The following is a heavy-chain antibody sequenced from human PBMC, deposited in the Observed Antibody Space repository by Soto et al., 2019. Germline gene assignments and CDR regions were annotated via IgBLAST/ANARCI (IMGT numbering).Heavy chain of an antibody. CDR1: GFTFRTYW. CDR2: INSDGRT. Sequence: EVQLVESGGGLVQPGGSLRLSCAASGFTFRTYWFHWVRQPPGKGLVWVSRINSDGRTNYADSVKGRFTMSRDNAKDTLYLQMNDLRDEDTAVYYCVRDEEWLVRTLWGQGTLVTVSS. D-gene: IGHD6-19*01. J-gene: IGHJ4*02. V-gene: IGHV3-74*01. CDR3: VRDEEWLVRTL.